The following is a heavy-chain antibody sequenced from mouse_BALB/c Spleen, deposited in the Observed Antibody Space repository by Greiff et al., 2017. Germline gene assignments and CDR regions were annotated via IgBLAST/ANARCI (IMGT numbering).Heavy chain of an antibody. V-gene: IGHV14-3*02. CDR3: ARDDYGEKYCDY. J-gene: IGHJ2*01. CDR2: IDPANGNT. CDR1: GFNIKDTY. D-gene: IGHD2-4*01. Sequence: EVQLQQSGAELVKPGASVKLSCTASGFNIKDTYMHWVKQRPEQGLEWIGRIDPANGNTKYDPKFQGKATITADPSSNTTYLQLSSLTSEDTAVYYCARDDYGEKYCDYWGQGTTLTVSS.